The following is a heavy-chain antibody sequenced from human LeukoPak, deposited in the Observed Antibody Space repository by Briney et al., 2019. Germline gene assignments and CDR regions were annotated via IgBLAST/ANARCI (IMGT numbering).Heavy chain of an antibody. J-gene: IGHJ4*02. V-gene: IGHV5-51*01. CDR3: ARPSRDGYNYGGFDY. Sequence: GESLQISCQGSGYSFTSYWIGWVRQMPGKGLEWMGIIYPGDSDTRYSPSFQGQVTISADKSISTAYLQWSSLKASDTAKYYCARPSRDGYNYGGFDYWGQGTLVTVSS. D-gene: IGHD5-24*01. CDR1: GYSFTSYW. CDR2: IYPGDSDT.